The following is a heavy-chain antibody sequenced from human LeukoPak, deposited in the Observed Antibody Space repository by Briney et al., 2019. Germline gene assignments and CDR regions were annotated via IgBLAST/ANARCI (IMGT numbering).Heavy chain of an antibody. D-gene: IGHD2-15*01. CDR3: ARGPVVAATSRFHP. CDR2: INPNSGGT. J-gene: IGHJ5*02. CDR1: GYTFTGYY. Sequence: ASVKVSCKASGYTFTGYYMHWVRQAPGQGLEWMGWINPNSGGTNYAQKFQGRVTMTRDTSISTAYMELSRLRSDDTAVYYCARGPVVAATSRFHPWGQGTLVTVSS. V-gene: IGHV1-2*02.